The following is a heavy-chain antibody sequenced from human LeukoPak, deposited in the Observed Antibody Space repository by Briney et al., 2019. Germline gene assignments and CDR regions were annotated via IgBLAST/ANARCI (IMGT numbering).Heavy chain of an antibody. CDR2: IYTSGSI. J-gene: IGHJ4*02. Sequence: PSETLSLTCTVSGGSISSDYWSWIRQPPGKGLEWIGYIYTSGSINYNPSLKGRVTISLDMSKNQFSLKLSSVTAADTAVYYCARLAGSSSSDYWGQGTLVTVSS. V-gene: IGHV4-4*09. CDR1: GGSISSDY. D-gene: IGHD6-6*01. CDR3: ARLAGSSSSDY.